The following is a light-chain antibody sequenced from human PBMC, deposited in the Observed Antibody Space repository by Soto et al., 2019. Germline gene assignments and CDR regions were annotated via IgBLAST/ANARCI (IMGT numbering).Light chain of an antibody. Sequence: QSVLTQPPSASGSPGQSVAISCTGTSSDVGGYNYVSWYQLYPGKAPKLMIYEVNMRPSGVPDRFSGSKSGNTASLTVSGLRAEDEADYYCSSYAGSNNYVFGTGTKVTVL. J-gene: IGLJ1*01. CDR2: EVN. CDR3: SSYAGSNNYV. CDR1: SSDVGGYNY. V-gene: IGLV2-8*01.